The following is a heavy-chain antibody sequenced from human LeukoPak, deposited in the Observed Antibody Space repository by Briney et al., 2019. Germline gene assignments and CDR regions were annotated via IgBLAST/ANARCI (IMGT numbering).Heavy chain of an antibody. CDR3: ARGFGDYVLDG. CDR1: GFTFSSYS. V-gene: IGHV3-21*01. J-gene: IGHJ4*02. D-gene: IGHD4-17*01. CDR2: ISSSISYI. Sequence: GGSLRLSCAASGFTFSSYSMNWVRQAPGKGLEWVSSISSSISYIYYADSVKGRFTLSRDNAKNSLYLQMDSLRAEDTAVYYCARGFGDYVLDGWGQGTLVTVSS.